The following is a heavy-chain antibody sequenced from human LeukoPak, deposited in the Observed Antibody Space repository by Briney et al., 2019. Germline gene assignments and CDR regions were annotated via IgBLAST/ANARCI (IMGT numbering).Heavy chain of an antibody. D-gene: IGHD1/OR15-1a*01. CDR1: GYSFTGYY. J-gene: IGHJ4*02. CDR3: ARENIEQWPAFDY. V-gene: IGHV1-2*02. Sequence: ASVKVSCKASGYSFTGYYIHWVRQAPGQGPEWMGWINGNSGGTKYAQKFEGRVTMTSDTSTSTVQMDLGTLRSDDTAVYYCARENIEQWPAFDYWGQGTPVTVSS. CDR2: INGNSGGT.